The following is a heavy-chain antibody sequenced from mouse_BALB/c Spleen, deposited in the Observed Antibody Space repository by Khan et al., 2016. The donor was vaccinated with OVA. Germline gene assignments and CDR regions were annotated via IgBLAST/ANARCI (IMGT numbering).Heavy chain of an antibody. CDR3: TRDGNHAHWYFGV. CDR1: GFSFSSYT. D-gene: IGHD2-1*01. V-gene: IGHV5-6-4*01. Sequence: EVELVESGGGLVKPGGSLKLSCAASGFSFSSYTMSWVHQTPEKRLEWVATISSGSTYTYYPDSVKGRFTISRDNAKNTLYLQMSSLKSEDTAMXSCTRDGNHAHWYFGVWGAGTTVPGSS. J-gene: IGHJ1*01. CDR2: ISSGSTYT.